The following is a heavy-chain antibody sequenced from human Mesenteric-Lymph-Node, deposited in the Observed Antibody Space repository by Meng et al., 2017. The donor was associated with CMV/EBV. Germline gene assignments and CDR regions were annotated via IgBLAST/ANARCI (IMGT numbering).Heavy chain of an antibody. CDR2: IVPMFGTT. V-gene: IGHV1-69*05. Sequence: SVKVSCKAFGGTFSNYAVSWVRQAPGQGLEWLGGIVPMFGTTNYAQNFQGRVTITTDESTSAVYMELINLRSEDTAVYYCARDRVSLEVASISATITPSFYYYCMDVWDQGTTVTVSS. CDR3: ARDRVSLEVASISATITPSFYYYCMDV. J-gene: IGHJ6*02. CDR1: GGTFSNYA. D-gene: IGHD2-2*02.